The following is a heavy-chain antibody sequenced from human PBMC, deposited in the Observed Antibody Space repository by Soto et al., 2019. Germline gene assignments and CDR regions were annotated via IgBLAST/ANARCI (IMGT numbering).Heavy chain of an antibody. CDR3: ARDGNLGYCSSTSCPYYMDV. J-gene: IGHJ6*03. V-gene: IGHV1-69*08. Sequence: QVQLVQSGAEVKKPGSSVKVSCKASGGTFSSYTISWVRQAPGQGLEWMGRIIPILGIANYAQKFQGRVTITADKSTSTAYMELSSRSSEDTAVYYCARDGNLGYCSSTSCPYYMDVRGKGTTVTVSS. D-gene: IGHD2-2*01. CDR1: GGTFSSYT. CDR2: IIPILGIA.